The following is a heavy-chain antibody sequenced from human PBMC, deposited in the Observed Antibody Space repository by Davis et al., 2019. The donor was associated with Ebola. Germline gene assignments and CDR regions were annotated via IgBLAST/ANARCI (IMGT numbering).Heavy chain of an antibody. J-gene: IGHJ4*02. CDR1: RYTFTNYP. Sequence: AASVPVSCKASRYTFTNYPIHWVRQAPGQRLEWMGWINAGNGNTKYSQKFQGRVTITRVTYASTAYMELSSLRSEDTAVYYCARINGIYSWTNYFDYWGQGTLVTVSP. V-gene: IGHV1-3*01. D-gene: IGHD1-26*01. CDR3: ARINGIYSWTNYFDY. CDR2: INAGNGNT.